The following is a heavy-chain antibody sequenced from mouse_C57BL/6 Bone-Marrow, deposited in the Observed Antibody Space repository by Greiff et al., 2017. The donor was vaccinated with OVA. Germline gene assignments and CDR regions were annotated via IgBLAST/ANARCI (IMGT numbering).Heavy chain of an antibody. Sequence: VKLMESGPGLVQPSQSLSITCTVSGFSLTSYGVHWVRQSPGKGLAWLGVIWSGGSTDYNAAFISRLSISKDNSKSQVFFKMNSLQADDTAIYYCARKGAIYYGNWGFAYWGQGTLVTVSA. V-gene: IGHV2-2*01. CDR2: IWSGGST. CDR3: ARKGAIYYGNWGFAY. D-gene: IGHD2-1*01. J-gene: IGHJ3*01. CDR1: GFSLTSYG.